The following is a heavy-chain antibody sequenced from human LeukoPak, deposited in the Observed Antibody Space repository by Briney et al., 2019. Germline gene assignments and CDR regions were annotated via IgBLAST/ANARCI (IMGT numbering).Heavy chain of an antibody. D-gene: IGHD6-19*01. CDR1: GFTFGTHA. CDR3: AKLAGISGWYVYYFDY. V-gene: IGHV3-23*01. J-gene: IGHJ4*02. CDR2: MSGSGDTT. Sequence: GGSLRLSCAGSGFTFGTHAMTWVRQAPGKGLEWVSGMSGSGDTTYYADSVKGRFTISRDNSKNTLFLQMNSLRAEDTAVYYCAKLAGISGWYVYYFDYWGQGTLVTVS.